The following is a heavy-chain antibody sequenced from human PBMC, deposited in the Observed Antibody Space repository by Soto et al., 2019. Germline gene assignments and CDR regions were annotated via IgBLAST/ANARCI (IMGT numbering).Heavy chain of an antibody. D-gene: IGHD3-22*01. CDR2: IDPSDSQT. V-gene: IGHV5-10-1*01. CDR3: ARQIYDSDTGPNFQYYFDS. CDR1: GYSFAGYW. J-gene: IGHJ4*02. Sequence: GESLKISCKGSGYSFAGYWITWVRQKPGKGLEWMGRIDPSDSQTYYSPSFRGHVTISATKSITTVFLQWSSLRASDTAMYYCARQIYDSDTGPNFQYYFDSWGQGTADTVSS.